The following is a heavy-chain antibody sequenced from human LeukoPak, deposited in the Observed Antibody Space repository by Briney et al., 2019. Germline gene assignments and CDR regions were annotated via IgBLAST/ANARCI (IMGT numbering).Heavy chain of an antibody. V-gene: IGHV1-46*01. CDR3: ARGGVPTVTTDY. Sequence: ASVKVSCTASGYTFTSKYMHWVRQAPGQGLEWMGVIAPSSGTTSYAQKFQGRVTMTRNTSISTAYMELSSLRSEDTAVYYCARGGVPTVTTDYWGQGTLVTVSS. D-gene: IGHD4-17*01. CDR1: GYTFTSKY. J-gene: IGHJ4*02. CDR2: IAPSSGTT.